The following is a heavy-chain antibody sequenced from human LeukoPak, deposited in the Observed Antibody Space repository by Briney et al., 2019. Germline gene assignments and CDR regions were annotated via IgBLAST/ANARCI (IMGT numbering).Heavy chain of an antibody. D-gene: IGHD3-10*01. Sequence: ASVKVSCKASGGTFSSYAISWVRQAPGQGLGWMGGIIPIFGTANYAQKFQGRVTITADESTSTAYMELSSLRSEDTAVYYCARDDPPHLYRVRGDFYGMDVWGQGTTVTVSS. CDR3: ARDDPPHLYRVRGDFYGMDV. CDR1: GGTFSSYA. J-gene: IGHJ6*02. V-gene: IGHV1-69*13. CDR2: IIPIFGTA.